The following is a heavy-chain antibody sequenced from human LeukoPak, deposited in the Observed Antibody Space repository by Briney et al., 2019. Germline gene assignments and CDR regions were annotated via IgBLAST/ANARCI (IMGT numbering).Heavy chain of an antibody. CDR1: GYTFTSYY. CDR2: MNPNSGNT. CDR3: ARGEYYYDSSGTHPFDY. V-gene: IGHV1-8*02. Sequence: ASVKVSCKASGYTFTSYYMHWVRQAPGQGLEWMGWMNPNSGNTGYAQKFQGRVTMTRNTSISTAYMELSSLRSEDTAVYYCARGEYYYDSSGTHPFDYWGQGTLVTVSS. J-gene: IGHJ4*02. D-gene: IGHD3-22*01.